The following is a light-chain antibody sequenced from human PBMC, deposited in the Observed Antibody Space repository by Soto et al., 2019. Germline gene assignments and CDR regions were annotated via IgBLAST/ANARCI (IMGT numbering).Light chain of an antibody. CDR2: QDD. Sequence: SYELTQPPSVSVSPGQTASITCSGDKLGDKYVCWYQQKPGQSPVLVMYQDDKRPSGIPERFSGSNSGNTATLTISGTQGMDEADSYCQTWDSTTAVFGTGTKLTVL. V-gene: IGLV3-1*01. CDR1: KLGDKY. J-gene: IGLJ1*01. CDR3: QTWDSTTAV.